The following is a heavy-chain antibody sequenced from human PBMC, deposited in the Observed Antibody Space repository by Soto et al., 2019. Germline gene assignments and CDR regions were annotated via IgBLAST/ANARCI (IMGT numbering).Heavy chain of an antibody. CDR3: ARTTGSSSWYEYAFDI. CDR1: GFTVSSNY. V-gene: IGHV3-53*04. Sequence: GGSLRLSCAASGFTVSSNYMSWVRQAPGKGLEWVSVIYSGGSTYYADSVKGRFTISRHNSKNTLYLQMNSLRAEDTAVYYCARTTGSSSWYEYAFDIWGQGTMVTVSS. J-gene: IGHJ3*02. CDR2: IYSGGST. D-gene: IGHD6-13*01.